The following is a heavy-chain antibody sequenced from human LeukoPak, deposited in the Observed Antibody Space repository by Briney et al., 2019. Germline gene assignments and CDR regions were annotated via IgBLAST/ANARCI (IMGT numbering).Heavy chain of an antibody. CDR3: ARSSPPTHYHFYYYMDV. D-gene: IGHD6-13*01. J-gene: IGHJ6*03. CDR2: INPNSGGA. V-gene: IGHV1-2*02. Sequence: GSVKVSCRASGYTFTGYYMHWVRQAPGQGLEWMGWINPNSGGAKYAQNFQGRVIMTTDTSISTAYMELTSLRSDDTAVYYCARSSPPTHYHFYYYMDVWGKGSTVTVSS. CDR1: GYTFTGYY.